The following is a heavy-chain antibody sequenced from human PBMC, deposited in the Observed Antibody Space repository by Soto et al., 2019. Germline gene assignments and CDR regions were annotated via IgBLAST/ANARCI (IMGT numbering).Heavy chain of an antibody. Sequence: PSQTLSLTCSVSGGSISTYHWSWIRQPPGKGLEWIGYIFYTGSTNYSPSLKSRVTMSVDTSKNQFSLKLSSVTAVDTAVYYCARVPGKDFDWLPPWFDPWGQGTLVTVSS. J-gene: IGHJ5*02. CDR2: IFYTGST. D-gene: IGHD3-9*01. CDR3: ARVPGKDFDWLPPWFDP. CDR1: GGSISTYH. V-gene: IGHV4-59*01.